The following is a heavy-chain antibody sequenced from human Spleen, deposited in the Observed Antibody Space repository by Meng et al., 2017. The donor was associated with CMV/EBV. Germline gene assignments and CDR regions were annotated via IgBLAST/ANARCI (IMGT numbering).Heavy chain of an antibody. D-gene: IGHD3-3*01. V-gene: IGHV3-33*06. J-gene: IGHJ6*01. Sequence: GESLKISCAASGFTFSSYGMHWVRQAPGKGLEWVAVIWYDGSNKYYADSVKGRFTISRDNSKNTLYLQMNSLRAEVTAVYYSAKGSTILGGYGMDVWGQGTTVTVS. CDR1: GFTFSSYG. CDR3: AKGSTILGGYGMDV. CDR2: IWYDGSNK.